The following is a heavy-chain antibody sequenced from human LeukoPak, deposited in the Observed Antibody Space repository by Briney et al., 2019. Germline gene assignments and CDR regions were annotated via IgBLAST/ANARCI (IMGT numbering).Heavy chain of an antibody. Sequence: SETLSLTCTVSGGSISSYYWSWLRQPPGKGLEGIGYIYYSGSTNYNPSLKSRVTISVDTSKNQFSLKLSSVTAADTAVYYCARAAADSSSWYYYYYGMDVWGQGTTVTVSS. J-gene: IGHJ6*02. CDR1: GGSISSYY. D-gene: IGHD6-13*01. CDR3: ARAAADSSSWYYYYYGMDV. V-gene: IGHV4-59*01. CDR2: IYYSGST.